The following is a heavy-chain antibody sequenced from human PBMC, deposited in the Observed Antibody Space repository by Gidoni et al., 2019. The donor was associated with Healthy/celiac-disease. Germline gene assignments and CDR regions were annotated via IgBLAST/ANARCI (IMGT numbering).Heavy chain of an antibody. V-gene: IGHV1-18*01. CDR1: GYIFTGWG. D-gene: IGHD3-16*02. CDR3: ARPRDDYVGGSYQFDY. Sequence: QVPLVQSGAEVMHPVASVKVSCTASGYIFTGWGFSWVGPAPGQGLEWMGWISAYNGNTNYAQKRQGRVTMTTDTSTSTAYMELRSLRSDDTAVYYCARPRDDYVGGSYQFDYWGQGTLVTVSS. J-gene: IGHJ4*02. CDR2: ISAYNGNT.